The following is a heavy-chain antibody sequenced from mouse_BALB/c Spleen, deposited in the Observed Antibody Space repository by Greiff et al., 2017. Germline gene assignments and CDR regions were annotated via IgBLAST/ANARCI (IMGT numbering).Heavy chain of an antibody. V-gene: IGHV6-6*02. Sequence: EVHLVESGGGLVQPGGSMKLSCVASGFTFSNYWMNWVRQSPEKGLEWVAEIRLKSNNYATHYAESVKGRFTISRDDSKSSVYLQMNNLRAEDTGIYYCTRAYGYAMDYWGQGTSVTVSS. J-gene: IGHJ4*01. D-gene: IGHD1-1*01. CDR3: TRAYGYAMDY. CDR1: GFTFSNYW. CDR2: IRLKSNNYAT.